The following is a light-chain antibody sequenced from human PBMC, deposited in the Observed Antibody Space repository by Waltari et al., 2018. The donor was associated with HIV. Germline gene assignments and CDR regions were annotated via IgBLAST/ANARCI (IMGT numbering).Light chain of an antibody. V-gene: IGLV1-51*01. CDR3: GTWDSSLSAVV. J-gene: IGLJ2*01. Sequence: QSVLTQPPSVSAAPGQKVTISCSGSSTNIGHNSVSWYQQLPGTAPKLLIYDNNKRPSGIPDRFSGSKSGTSATLGITGLQTGDEADYYCGTWDSSLSAVVFGGGTKLTVL. CDR2: DNN. CDR1: STNIGHNS.